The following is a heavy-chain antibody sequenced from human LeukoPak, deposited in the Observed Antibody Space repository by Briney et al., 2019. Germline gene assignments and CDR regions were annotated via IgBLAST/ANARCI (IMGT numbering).Heavy chain of an antibody. V-gene: IGHV3-23*01. Sequence: GGSLRLSCEASQFTTVSSYAMNWVRQAPGKRLEWVSIMSGAGGRIEYADSVNGRFTISRDNSRNTVYLHMNSLRAEDTAVYYCAKKGQAGTGRNYMDVWGKGTTVTVAS. CDR2: MSGAGGRI. D-gene: IGHD1-1*01. CDR1: QFTTVSSYA. CDR3: AKKGQAGTGRNYMDV. J-gene: IGHJ6*03.